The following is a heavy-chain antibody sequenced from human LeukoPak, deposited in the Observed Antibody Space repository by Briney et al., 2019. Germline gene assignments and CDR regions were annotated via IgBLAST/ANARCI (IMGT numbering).Heavy chain of an antibody. Sequence: SETLSLTCTVSGYSISSGYYWGWIRQPPGKGLEWIGSIYHSGSTYYNPSLKSRVTISVDTSKNQFSLKLSSVTAADTAVYYCARTVKQRLDGAYYFDYWGQGTLVTVSS. V-gene: IGHV4-38-2*02. D-gene: IGHD6-25*01. CDR3: ARTVKQRLDGAYYFDY. CDR1: GYSISSGYY. CDR2: IYHSGST. J-gene: IGHJ4*02.